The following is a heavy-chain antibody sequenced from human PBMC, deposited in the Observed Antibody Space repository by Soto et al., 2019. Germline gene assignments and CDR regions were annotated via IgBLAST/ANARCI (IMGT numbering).Heavy chain of an antibody. Sequence: ASVKVSCKASGYILDSYNMNWVRQAPGQGLQWMGIINPSGGSTSYAQKFQGRVTMTRDTSTSTVYMELSSLRSEDTAVYYCARAKGLLWFGVYGMDVWG. V-gene: IGHV1-46*02. CDR1: GYILDSYN. CDR2: INPSGGST. CDR3: ARAKGLLWFGVYGMDV. J-gene: IGHJ6*02. D-gene: IGHD3-10*01.